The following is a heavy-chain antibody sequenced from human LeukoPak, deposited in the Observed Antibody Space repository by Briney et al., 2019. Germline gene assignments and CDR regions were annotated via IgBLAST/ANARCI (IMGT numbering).Heavy chain of an antibody. D-gene: IGHD4-17*01. CDR3: AKQAFGDYLYYFDH. CDR1: GFTFSSYS. V-gene: IGHV3-66*04. CDR2: IYSGGST. Sequence: GGSLRLSCAASGFTFSSYSMNWVRQAPGKGLEWVSVIYSGGSTHYADSVKGRFTISRDNSKNTLYLQMSGLRVEDTAVYYCAKQAFGDYLYYFDHWGQGTLVTVSS. J-gene: IGHJ4*02.